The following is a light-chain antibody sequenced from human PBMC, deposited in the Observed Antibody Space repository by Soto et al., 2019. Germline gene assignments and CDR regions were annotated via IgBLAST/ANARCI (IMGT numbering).Light chain of an antibody. V-gene: IGKV3-20*01. CDR2: GAS. Sequence: EIVLTQSPATLSLSPGERATLSCRASQSLSGSRLAWYQQKPGLGPRVLVYGASSRAPGIPDRFSGSGSGTDFTLTISRLEPEDFAVYYCQQYSNLPLTFGGGTKVDVK. CDR3: QQYSNLPLT. CDR1: QSLSGSR. J-gene: IGKJ4*01.